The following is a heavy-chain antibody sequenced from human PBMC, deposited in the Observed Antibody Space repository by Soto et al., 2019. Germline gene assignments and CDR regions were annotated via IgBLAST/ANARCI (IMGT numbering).Heavy chain of an antibody. Sequence: EASVKVSCKASGGTFSSYAISWVRQAPGQGLEWMGGIIPIFGTANYAQKFQGRVTITADESTSTAYMELSSLRSEDTAVYYCARVWLGYCSSTSCSRGDYWGQGTLVTVSS. V-gene: IGHV1-69*13. CDR1: GGTFSSYA. J-gene: IGHJ4*02. CDR2: IIPIFGTA. CDR3: ARVWLGYCSSTSCSRGDY. D-gene: IGHD2-2*01.